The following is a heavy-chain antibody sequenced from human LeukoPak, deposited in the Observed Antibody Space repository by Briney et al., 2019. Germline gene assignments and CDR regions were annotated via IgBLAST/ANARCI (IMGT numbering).Heavy chain of an antibody. J-gene: IGHJ4*02. CDR3: ARVPYYYDSSGYPN. V-gene: IGHV1-69*13. Sequence: SVKXSCKASGGXFXSXXXXXVXQXPXXXXXXXXXIIPIFGTANYAQKFQGRVTITADESTSTAYMELSSLRSEDTAVYYCARVPYYYDSSGYPNWGQGTLVTVSS. CDR2: IIPIFGTA. CDR1: GGXFXSXX. D-gene: IGHD3-22*01.